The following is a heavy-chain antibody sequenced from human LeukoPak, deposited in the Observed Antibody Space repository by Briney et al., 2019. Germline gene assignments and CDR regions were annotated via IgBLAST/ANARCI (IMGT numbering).Heavy chain of an antibody. Sequence: GESLKISCKGFGYSFTRYWIGWVRQMPGKGLEWMAIIYPGDSDTRYGPSFQGQVTISVDKSISTAYLQWNRLKASDTAMYFCATPSLRPTEPSSAFDIWGQGTMVTVSS. D-gene: IGHD1-1*01. CDR3: ATPSLRPTEPSSAFDI. J-gene: IGHJ3*02. CDR1: GYSFTRYW. CDR2: IYPGDSDT. V-gene: IGHV5-51*01.